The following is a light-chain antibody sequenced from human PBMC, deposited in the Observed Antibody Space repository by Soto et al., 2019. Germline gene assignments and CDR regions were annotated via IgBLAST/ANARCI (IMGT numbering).Light chain of an antibody. CDR1: QSVLYSSNNKNY. J-gene: IGKJ2*02. CDR3: QQYYSMPCT. V-gene: IGKV4-1*01. CDR2: WAS. Sequence: DIVMTQSPDSLAVSLGERGTINCKSSQSVLYSSNNKNYLAWYQQRPGQPPRLLIYWASTRESGVPDRFSGSGSGTDFTLTISSLQAEDVAVYYCQQYYSMPCTFGQGTKLEI.